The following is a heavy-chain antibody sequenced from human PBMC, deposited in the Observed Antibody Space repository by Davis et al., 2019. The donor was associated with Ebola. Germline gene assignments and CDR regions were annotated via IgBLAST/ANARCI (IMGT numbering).Heavy chain of an antibody. Sequence: SETLSLTCTAPGGPISSSSYYWGWIRQPPGKGPEWIGSIYYSGSTNYNPSLKSRVTISVDTSKNQFSPKLSSVTAADTAVYYCARGVGMTRFDYWGQGTLVTVSS. CDR2: IYYSGST. D-gene: IGHD1-14*01. CDR1: GGPISSSSYY. J-gene: IGHJ4*02. V-gene: IGHV4-39*07. CDR3: ARGVGMTRFDY.